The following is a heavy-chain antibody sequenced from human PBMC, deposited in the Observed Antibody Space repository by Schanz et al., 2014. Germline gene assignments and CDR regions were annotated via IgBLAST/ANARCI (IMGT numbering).Heavy chain of an antibody. CDR3: ARRASCSRIGCPFDS. Sequence: EVQLVESGGGLVQPGGSLRLSCAASGFTFSSYAMSWVRQAPGKGLEWVSALSGSGGSTYYADSVKGRFTISRDNSKTTLSLQMNSLRAEDTAMYYCARRASCSRIGCPFDSWGQGTLVTVSS. V-gene: IGHV3-23*04. J-gene: IGHJ4*02. CDR1: GFTFSSYA. CDR2: LSGSGGST. D-gene: IGHD2-2*01.